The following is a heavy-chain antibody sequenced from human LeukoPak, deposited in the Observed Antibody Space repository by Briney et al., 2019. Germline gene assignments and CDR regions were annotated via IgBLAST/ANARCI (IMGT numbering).Heavy chain of an antibody. CDR2: IYSGGST. CDR1: GFTVSSNY. CDR3: AREDRMVRGVRFHYYYMDV. V-gene: IGHV3-66*01. D-gene: IGHD3-10*01. J-gene: IGHJ6*03. Sequence: PGGSLRLSCAASGFTVSSNYMSWVRQAPGKGLEWVSVIYSGGSTYYADSVKGRFTISRDNSKNTLYLQMNSLRAEDTAVYYCAREDRMVRGVRFHYYYMDVWGKGTTVTVSS.